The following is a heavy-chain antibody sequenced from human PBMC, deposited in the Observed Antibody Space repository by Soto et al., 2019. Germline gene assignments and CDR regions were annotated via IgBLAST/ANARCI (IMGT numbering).Heavy chain of an antibody. V-gene: IGHV1-18*01. CDR2: ISAYNGNT. CDR3: ARDIGGGRRVPPLYYYYYGMDV. CDR1: GYTFTSYG. D-gene: IGHD3-16*01. J-gene: IGHJ6*02. Sequence: ASVKVSFKASGYTFTSYGISWVRQAPGQGLEWMGWISAYNGNTNYAQKLQGRVTMTTDTSTSTAYMELRSLRSDDTAVYYCARDIGGGRRVPPLYYYYYGMDVWGQGTTVTSP.